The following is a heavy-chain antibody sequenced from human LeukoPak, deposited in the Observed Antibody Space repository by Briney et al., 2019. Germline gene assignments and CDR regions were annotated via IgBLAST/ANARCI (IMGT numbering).Heavy chain of an antibody. CDR1: GFTVSSNY. CDR2: IYSGGST. Sequence: GGSLRLSCAASGFTVSSNYVSWVRQTPGKGLECVSVIYSGGSTYYADSVKGRFTISRDNSKNTLYLQMNSLRAEDTAVYYCARDPGGQQLEYGMDVWGKGTTVTVSS. CDR3: ARDPGGQQLEYGMDV. V-gene: IGHV3-53*01. J-gene: IGHJ6*04. D-gene: IGHD6-13*01.